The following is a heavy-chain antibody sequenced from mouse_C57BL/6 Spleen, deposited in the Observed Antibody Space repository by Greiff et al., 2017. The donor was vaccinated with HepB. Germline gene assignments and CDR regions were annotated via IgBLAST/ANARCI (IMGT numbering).Heavy chain of an antibody. CDR1: GYTFTSYW. J-gene: IGHJ2*01. CDR3: ARSRADYYFDY. Sequence: QVQLKQPGAELVMPGASVKLSCKASGYTFTSYWMHWVKQRPGQGLEWIGEIDPSDSYTNYNQKFKGKSTLTVDKSSSTAYMQLSSLTSEDSAVYYCARSRADYYFDYWGQGTTLTVSS. D-gene: IGHD3-1*01. CDR2: IDPSDSYT. V-gene: IGHV1-69*01.